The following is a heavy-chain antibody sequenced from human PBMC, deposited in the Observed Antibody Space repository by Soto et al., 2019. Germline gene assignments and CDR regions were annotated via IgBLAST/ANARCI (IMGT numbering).Heavy chain of an antibody. CDR3: ARTQTTFGGVIVMNYFDY. V-gene: IGHV3-7*03. D-gene: IGHD3-16*02. Sequence: GGSLRLSCAASGFIFSKFWMSWVRQAPGKGLEWVSNIQENGSTKYYLDSVKGRFTISRDNAKNSLYLQMNSLRAEDTAVYYCARTQTTFGGVIVMNYFDYWGQGTLVTVSS. J-gene: IGHJ4*02. CDR2: IQENGSTK. CDR1: GFIFSKFW.